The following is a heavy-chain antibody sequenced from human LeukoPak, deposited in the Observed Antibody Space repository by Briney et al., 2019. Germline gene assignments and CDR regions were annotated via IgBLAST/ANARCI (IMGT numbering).Heavy chain of an antibody. J-gene: IGHJ4*02. CDR2: IFYRGST. D-gene: IGHD3-10*01. CDR3: TRDFGSGRVDY. V-gene: IGHV4-39*01. CDR1: GGSISSSDYH. Sequence: SETLSLTCIVSGGSISSSDYHWGWIRQPPGKGLEWIGSIFYRGSTYYNPSLKSRVTISVDTSKNQFSLRLSSVTAADTAVYYCTRDFGSGRVDYWGQGTLVTVST.